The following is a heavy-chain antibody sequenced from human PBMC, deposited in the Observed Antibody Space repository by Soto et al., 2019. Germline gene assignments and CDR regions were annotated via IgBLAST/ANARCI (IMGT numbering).Heavy chain of an antibody. J-gene: IGHJ6*02. CDR3: ARAECSSPDCLTAYYSYGLDV. D-gene: IGHD3-9*01. Sequence: GGSLRLSCAASGFTFSNFEMHWVRQAPGKGLEWVSYINTAGSTKYYAESVKGRFTISRDNARNSLFLQMNSLRAEDTAVYYCARAECSSPDCLTAYYSYGLDVWGQGSTATVSS. CDR2: INTAGSTK. V-gene: IGHV3-48*03. CDR1: GFTFSNFE.